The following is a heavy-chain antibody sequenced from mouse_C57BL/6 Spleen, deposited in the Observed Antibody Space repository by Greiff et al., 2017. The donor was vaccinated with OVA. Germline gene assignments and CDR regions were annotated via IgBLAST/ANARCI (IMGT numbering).Heavy chain of an antibody. V-gene: IGHV1-15*01. Sequence: VQLQQSGAELVRPGASVTLSCKASGYTFTDYEMHWVKQTPVHGLEWIGAIDPETGGTAYNQKFKGKAILTADKSSSTAYMELRSLTSEDSAVYYCTKHYDSSPWFAYWGQGTLVTVSA. CDR1: GYTFTDYE. CDR3: TKHYDSSPWFAY. J-gene: IGHJ3*01. CDR2: IDPETGGT. D-gene: IGHD1-1*01.